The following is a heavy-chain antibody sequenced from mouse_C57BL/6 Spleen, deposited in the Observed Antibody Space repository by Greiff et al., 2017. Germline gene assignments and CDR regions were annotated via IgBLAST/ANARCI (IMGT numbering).Heavy chain of an antibody. CDR1: GYTFTSYW. CDR3: TVNWEEGFAY. CDR2: IYPGNSAT. Sequence: EVHLVESGTVLARPGASVKLSCKTSGYTFTSYWMHWVKQRPGQGLEWIGDIYPGNSATSYNQKFKGKARLAAVTSASTAYMERSSLTDEDSAVYYCTVNWEEGFAYWGQGTLVTVSA. J-gene: IGHJ3*01. V-gene: IGHV1-5*01. D-gene: IGHD4-1*01.